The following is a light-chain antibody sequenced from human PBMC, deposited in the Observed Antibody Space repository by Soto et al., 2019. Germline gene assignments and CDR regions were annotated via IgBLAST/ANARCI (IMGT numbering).Light chain of an antibody. CDR1: QGISSY. V-gene: IGKV1-39*01. Sequence: IQLTQSPTSLSASVGYRVTITCRASQGISSYLAWYQQKPGKAPKVLIYAASNLQSGVPPRFSGSGSGTDFTLTISSLQPEDVATYFCQQSYRTPITFGQGTRLEIK. CDR3: QQSYRTPIT. J-gene: IGKJ5*01. CDR2: AAS.